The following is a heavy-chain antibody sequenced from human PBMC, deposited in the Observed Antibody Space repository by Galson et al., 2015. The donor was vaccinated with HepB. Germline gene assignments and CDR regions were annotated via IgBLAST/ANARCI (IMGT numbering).Heavy chain of an antibody. CDR2: ISWNGDK. J-gene: IGHJ4*02. CDR1: GVSLATNGVG. Sequence: PALVKPTQTLTLTCTFSGVSLATNGVGVGWIRQPPGKALEWLAVISWNGDKRYSPSLKGRLTITKGTSNNQVVLSVTRLDPVDTATYYCVHRRKRGLLPSHPYYFDYWGPGILVTVSS. D-gene: IGHD2-21*01. CDR3: VHRRKRGLLPSHPYYFDY. V-gene: IGHV2-5*01.